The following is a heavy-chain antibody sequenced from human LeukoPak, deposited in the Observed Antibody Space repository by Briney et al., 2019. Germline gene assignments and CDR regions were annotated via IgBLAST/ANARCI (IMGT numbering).Heavy chain of an antibody. Sequence: SETLSLTCTVSGYSISTAYYWSWIRQPPGKGLEWIGTIYHTGTTYYNPSLKSRVTISVDTSKNQFSLRLSSVTAADTAVYYCARGTGSYSSSADYWGQGTLATVSS. CDR1: GYSISTAYY. J-gene: IGHJ4*02. CDR2: IYHTGTT. D-gene: IGHD6-6*01. CDR3: ARGTGSYSSSADY. V-gene: IGHV4-38-2*02.